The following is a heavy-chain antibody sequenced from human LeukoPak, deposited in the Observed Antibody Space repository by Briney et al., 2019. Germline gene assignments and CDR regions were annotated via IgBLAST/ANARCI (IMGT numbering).Heavy chain of an antibody. CDR1: GGTFSSYA. Sequence: GASVKVSCKASGGTFSSYAISWVRQAPGQGLEWMGGIIPIFGTANYAQKFQGRVTITADESTSTAHMELSSLRSEDTAVYYCARGGRLTGDLRSLDYWGQGTLVTVSS. V-gene: IGHV1-69*13. J-gene: IGHJ4*02. CDR2: IIPIFGTA. CDR3: ARGGRLTGDLRSLDY. D-gene: IGHD7-27*01.